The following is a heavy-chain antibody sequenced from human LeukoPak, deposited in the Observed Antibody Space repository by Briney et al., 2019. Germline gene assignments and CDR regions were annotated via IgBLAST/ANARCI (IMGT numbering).Heavy chain of an antibody. CDR3: AKGGRAVAGIDY. Sequence: PGGSLRLSRAASGFTFSSYSMNWVRQAPGKGLEWVSSISSSSSYIYYADSVKGRFTISRDNAKNSLYLQMNSLRAEDTAVYYCAKGGRAVAGIDYWGQGTLVTVSS. J-gene: IGHJ4*02. CDR1: GFTFSSYS. CDR2: ISSSSSYI. D-gene: IGHD6-19*01. V-gene: IGHV3-21*01.